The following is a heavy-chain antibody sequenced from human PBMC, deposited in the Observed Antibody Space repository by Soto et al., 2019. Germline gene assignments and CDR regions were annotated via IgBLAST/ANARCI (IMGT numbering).Heavy chain of an antibody. D-gene: IGHD6-13*01. CDR2: INHSGST. CDR3: ARVGYSSSWYI. V-gene: IGHV4-34*01. Sequence: SSETLSLTCAVYGGSFSGYYWSWIRQPPGKGLEWIGEINHSGSTNYNPSLKSRVTISVDTSKNQFSLKLSSVTAADTAVYYCARVGYSSSWYIWGQGTLVTVSS. CDR1: GGSFSGYY. J-gene: IGHJ4*02.